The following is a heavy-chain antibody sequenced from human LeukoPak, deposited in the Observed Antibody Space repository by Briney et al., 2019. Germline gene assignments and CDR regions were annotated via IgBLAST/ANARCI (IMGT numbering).Heavy chain of an antibody. CDR1: GFNLSDYY. V-gene: IGHV3-11*01. CDR3: VRNKRTYDM. Sequence: GGSLRLFCEASGFNLSDYYMTWLRQAPGKGLEWVSYISNNGYSIYYADSVRGRFTISRDNAKNSLYLQMNSLRVDDTAEYYCVRNKRTYDMWGQGTMVTVSS. J-gene: IGHJ3*02. D-gene: IGHD2/OR15-2a*01. CDR2: ISNNGYSI.